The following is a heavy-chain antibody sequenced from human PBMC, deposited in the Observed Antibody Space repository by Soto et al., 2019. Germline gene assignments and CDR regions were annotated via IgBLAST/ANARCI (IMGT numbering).Heavy chain of an antibody. CDR1: GYTFTSYG. D-gene: IGHD1-26*01. V-gene: IGHV1-18*04. J-gene: IGHJ4*02. Sequence: GASVKVSCKASGYTFTSYGISWVRQAPGQGLEWMGWISAYNGNTNYAQKFQGRVTITADESTSTAYMELSSLRSEDTAVYYCARDPDIPLIVGATGPRWLPGYWGQGTLVTVSS. CDR2: ISAYNGNT. CDR3: ARDPDIPLIVGATGPRWLPGY.